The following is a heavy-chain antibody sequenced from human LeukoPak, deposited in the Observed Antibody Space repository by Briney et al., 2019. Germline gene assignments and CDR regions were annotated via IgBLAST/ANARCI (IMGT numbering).Heavy chain of an antibody. J-gene: IGHJ4*02. V-gene: IGHV3-30*02. CDR1: GFTFSSYG. CDR2: IWYDGSNK. CDR3: AKDQRGDILTGSPFDY. D-gene: IGHD3-9*01. Sequence: PGGSLRLSCAASGFTFSSYGMHWVRQAPGKGLEWVAVIWYDGSNKYYADSVKGRFTISRDTSKNTLYLQMNSLRVEDTAVYFCAKDQRGDILTGSPFDYWGQGTLVTVSS.